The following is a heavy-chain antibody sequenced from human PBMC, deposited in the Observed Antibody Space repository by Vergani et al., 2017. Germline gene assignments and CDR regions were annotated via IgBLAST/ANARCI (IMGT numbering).Heavy chain of an antibody. CDR3: ARVGTYCSGGSCYYYYYYMDV. V-gene: IGHV3-23*01. CDR1: GFTFSSYA. CDR2: ISGSGGST. J-gene: IGHJ6*03. D-gene: IGHD2-15*01. Sequence: EVQLLESGGGLVQPGGSLRLSCAASGFTFSSYAMSWVRQAPGKGLEWVSAISGSGGSTYYADSVKGRFTISRDNSKNTLYLQMNSLRAEDTAVYYCARVGTYCSGGSCYYYYYYMDVWGKGTTVTVSS.